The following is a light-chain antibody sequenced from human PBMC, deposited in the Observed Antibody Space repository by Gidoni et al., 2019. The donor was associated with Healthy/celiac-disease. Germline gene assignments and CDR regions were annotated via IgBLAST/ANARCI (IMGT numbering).Light chain of an antibody. CDR2: GNS. V-gene: IGLV1-40*01. CDR3: QSYDSRVVV. Sequence: QSVLTPPPSVSGPPGQRVTISCTGSSSNIGAGYDVHWYQQLPGTAPKLLIYGNSNRPSGVPDRFSGSKSGTSASLAITGLQAEDEADYYYQSYDSRVVVFGTGTKVTVL. J-gene: IGLJ1*01. CDR1: SSNIGAGYD.